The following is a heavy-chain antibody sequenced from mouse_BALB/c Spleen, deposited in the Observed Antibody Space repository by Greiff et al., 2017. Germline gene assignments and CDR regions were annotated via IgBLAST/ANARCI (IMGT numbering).Heavy chain of an antibody. CDR1: GFTFSSYA. CDR2: ISSGDST. V-gene: IGHV5-6-5*01. Sequence: EVQGVESGGGLVKPGGSLKLSCAASGFTFSSYAMSWVRQTPEKRLEWVASISSGDSTYYPDSVKGRFTISRDNARNILYLQMSSLRSEDTAMYYCARGPDAMDYWGQGTSVTVSS. CDR3: ARGPDAMDY. J-gene: IGHJ4*01.